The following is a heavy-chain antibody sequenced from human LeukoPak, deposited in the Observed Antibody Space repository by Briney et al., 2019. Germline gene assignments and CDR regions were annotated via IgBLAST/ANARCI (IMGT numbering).Heavy chain of an antibody. V-gene: IGHV1-46*01. Sequence: GASVKVSCKASGYTFTSYYMHWVRQAPGQGLEWMGIINPSGGSTSYAQKFQGRVTMTRDTSTSTVYMELSSLRSEDTAVYYCARGLNDDYVWGSYRSPFDYWGQGTLVTVSS. CDR1: GYTFTSYY. D-gene: IGHD3-16*02. J-gene: IGHJ4*02. CDR3: ARGLNDDYVWGSYRSPFDY. CDR2: INPSGGST.